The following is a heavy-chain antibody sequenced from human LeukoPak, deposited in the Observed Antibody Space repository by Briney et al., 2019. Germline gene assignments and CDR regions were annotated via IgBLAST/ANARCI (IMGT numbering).Heavy chain of an antibody. D-gene: IGHD4-17*01. CDR1: GGSISSGGYY. CDR2: IYYSGST. J-gene: IGHJ6*02. V-gene: IGHV4-31*03. Sequence: SETLSLTCTVSGGSISSGGYYWSWIRQHPGKGLEWIGYIYYSGSTYYNPSLKSRVTISVDTSKNQFSLKLSSVTAADTAVYYCARDRSTVTTSKYGMDVWGQGTTVTVSS. CDR3: ARDRSTVTTSKYGMDV.